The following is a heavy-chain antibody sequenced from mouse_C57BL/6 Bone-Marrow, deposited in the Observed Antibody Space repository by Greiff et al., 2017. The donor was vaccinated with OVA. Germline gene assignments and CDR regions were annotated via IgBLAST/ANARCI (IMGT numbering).Heavy chain of an antibody. CDR3: ARYGKGRDYFDY. CDR1: GYAFSSSW. D-gene: IGHD1-1*01. Sequence: QVQLQQSGPELVKPGASVKISCKASGYAFSSSWMNWVKQRPGKGLEWIGRIYPGDGDPNYNGKVKGKATLTADKSSSTAYMQLSSRTSEDSAVYFCARYGKGRDYFDYWGQGTTLTVSS. V-gene: IGHV1-82*01. CDR2: IYPGDGDP. J-gene: IGHJ2*01.